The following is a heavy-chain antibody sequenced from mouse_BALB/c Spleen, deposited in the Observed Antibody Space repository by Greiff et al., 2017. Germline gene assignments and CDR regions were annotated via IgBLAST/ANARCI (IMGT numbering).Heavy chain of an antibody. V-gene: IGHV5-17*02. CDR3: ARSGDGYLDY. J-gene: IGHJ2*01. CDR1: GFTFSSFG. D-gene: IGHD2-3*01. CDR2: ISSGSSTI. Sequence: EVQRVESGGGLVQPGGSRKLSCAASGFTFSSFGMHWVRQAPEKGLEWVAYISSGSSTIYYADTVKGRFTISRDNPKNTLFLQMTSLRSEDTAMYYCARSGDGYLDYWGQGTTLTVSS.